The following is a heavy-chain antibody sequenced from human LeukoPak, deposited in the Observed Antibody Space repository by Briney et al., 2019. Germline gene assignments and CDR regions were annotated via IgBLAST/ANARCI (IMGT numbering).Heavy chain of an antibody. Sequence: SQTLSLTCTVSGGSISSGGYYWSWIRQHPGKGLEWIGYIYYSGSTYYNPSLKSRVTISVDTSKNQFSLKLSSVTAADTAVYYCAIFRGIAARRAFDYWGQGTLVTVSS. J-gene: IGHJ4*02. CDR2: IYYSGST. D-gene: IGHD6-6*01. V-gene: IGHV4-31*03. CDR1: GGSISSGGYY. CDR3: AIFRGIAARRAFDY.